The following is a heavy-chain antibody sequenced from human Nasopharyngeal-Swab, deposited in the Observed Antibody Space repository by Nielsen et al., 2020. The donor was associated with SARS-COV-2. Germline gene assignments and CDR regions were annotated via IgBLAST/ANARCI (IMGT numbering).Heavy chain of an antibody. Sequence: SETLSLTCSVSGDSMNEFYWSWIRQSPTKGLEWIGYIHSSGNTKYNHALKSRLSLSVDTSGNQFSLRLTSMTPADTAVYFCARGLGYLEWIYGYWGQGLLVTVSS. V-gene: IGHV4-4*09. CDR2: IHSSGNT. CDR1: GDSMNEFY. D-gene: IGHD3-3*01. CDR3: ARGLGYLEWIYGY. J-gene: IGHJ4*02.